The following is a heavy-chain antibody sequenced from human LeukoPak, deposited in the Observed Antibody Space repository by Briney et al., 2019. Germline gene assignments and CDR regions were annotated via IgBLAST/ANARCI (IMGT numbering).Heavy chain of an antibody. Sequence: GGSLRLSCAASGFTFSSYEMNWVRQAPGKGLEWVSYISSSGSTIYYADSVKGRFTISRDNAKNSLYLQMNSLRAEDTAVYYCARGVVVVVAATPLGPQFDYWGQGTLVTVSS. CDR3: ARGVVVVVAATPLGPQFDY. CDR2: ISSSGSTI. J-gene: IGHJ4*02. V-gene: IGHV3-48*03. D-gene: IGHD2-15*01. CDR1: GFTFSSYE.